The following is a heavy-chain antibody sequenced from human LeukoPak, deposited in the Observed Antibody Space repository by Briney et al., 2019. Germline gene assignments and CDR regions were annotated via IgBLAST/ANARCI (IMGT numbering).Heavy chain of an antibody. CDR3: ARDLFSSSWYGPYYFDY. Sequence: ASVKVSCKASGYTFTLYYMHWVRQAPGQGLEWMGIINPSGGTANYAQKFQGRVTVARDTSTSTVYMELSSLRSEDTAVYYCARDLFSSSWYGPYYFDYWGQGTLVTVSS. D-gene: IGHD6-13*01. J-gene: IGHJ4*02. V-gene: IGHV1-46*01. CDR2: INPSGGTA. CDR1: GYTFTLYY.